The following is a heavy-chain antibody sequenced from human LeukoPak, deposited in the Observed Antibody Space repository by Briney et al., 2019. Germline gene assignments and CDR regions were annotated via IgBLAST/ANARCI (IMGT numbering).Heavy chain of an antibody. D-gene: IGHD3-22*01. CDR1: GGTFSSYA. CDR2: IIPIFGTA. CDR3: ARDNSRSDSGTSYWWFDP. Sequence: SVKVSCKASGGTFSSYAISWVRQAPGQGLEWMGGIIPIFGTANYAQKFQGRVTITRDTSTSTVYMELSSLRSEDTAVYYCARDNSRSDSGTSYWWFDPWGQGTLVTVSS. V-gene: IGHV1-69*05. J-gene: IGHJ5*02.